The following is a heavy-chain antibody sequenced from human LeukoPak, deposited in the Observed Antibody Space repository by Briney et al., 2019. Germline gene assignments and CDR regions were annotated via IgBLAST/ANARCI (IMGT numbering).Heavy chain of an antibody. CDR2: IYYSGST. CDR3: ARQGGGFWYFDL. D-gene: IGHD6-25*01. J-gene: IGHJ2*01. CDR1: GGSLSSYY. Sequence: SETLSLTCTVSGGSLSSYYWSWIRQPPGTGLEWIGYIYYSGSTNYNPSLKSRVTISVDTSKNQFSLKLSSVTAADTAVYYCARQGGGFWYFDLWGRGTLVTVSS. V-gene: IGHV4-59*08.